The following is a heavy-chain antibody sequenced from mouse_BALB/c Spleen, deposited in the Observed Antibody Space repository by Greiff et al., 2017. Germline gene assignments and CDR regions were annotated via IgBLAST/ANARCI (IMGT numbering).Heavy chain of an antibody. D-gene: IGHD2-4*01. V-gene: IGHV5-6*02. Sequence: VMLVESGGDLVRPGGSLKLSCAASGFTFSSYGMSWVRQTPDKRLEWVATISSGGSYTYYPDSVKGRFTISRDNAKNTLYLQMSSLKSEDTAMYYCASLYDYDEDWYFDVWGAGTTVTVSS. CDR1: GFTFSSYG. CDR2: ISSGGSYT. CDR3: ASLYDYDEDWYFDV. J-gene: IGHJ1*01.